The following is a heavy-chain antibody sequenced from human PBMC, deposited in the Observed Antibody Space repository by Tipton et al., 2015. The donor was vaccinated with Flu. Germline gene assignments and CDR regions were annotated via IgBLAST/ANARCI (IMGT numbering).Heavy chain of an antibody. Sequence: TLSLTCTVSGYSISSGYYWGWIRQPPGKGLEWIGSIYHSGSTYYNPSLKSRVTISVDTSKNQFSLKLSSVTAADTAVYYCARGVLWFGESQYYGMDVWGQGTTVTVSS. J-gene: IGHJ6*02. CDR1: GYSISSGYY. CDR3: ARGVLWFGESQYYGMDV. V-gene: IGHV4-38-2*02. D-gene: IGHD3-10*01. CDR2: IYHSGST.